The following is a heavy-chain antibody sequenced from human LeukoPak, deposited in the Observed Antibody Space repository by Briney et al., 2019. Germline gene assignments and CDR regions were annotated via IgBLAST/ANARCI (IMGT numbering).Heavy chain of an antibody. Sequence: PGGSLRLSCAASGFPVSSNYMSWVRQAPGKGLEWASVIYSGGSTYYADSVKGRFTISRHNSKNTLYLQMNSLRAEDTAVYYCAREGDGYNGGLDYWGQGTLVTVSS. J-gene: IGHJ4*02. CDR3: AREGDGYNGGLDY. CDR1: GFPVSSNY. CDR2: IYSGGST. V-gene: IGHV3-53*04. D-gene: IGHD5-24*01.